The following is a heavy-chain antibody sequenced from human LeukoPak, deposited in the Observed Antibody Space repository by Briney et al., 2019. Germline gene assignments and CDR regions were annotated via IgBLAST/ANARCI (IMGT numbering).Heavy chain of an antibody. CDR1: GFTFSSYS. J-gene: IGHJ4*02. Sequence: GGSLRLSCAASGFTFSSYSMNWVRQAQGKGLEWVSSISSSSSYIYYAGSVKGRFTISRDNAKNSLYLQMNSLRAEDTAVYYCARDDISQWLPEYWGQGTLVTVSS. CDR3: ARDDISQWLPEY. V-gene: IGHV3-21*01. D-gene: IGHD6-19*01. CDR2: ISSSSSYI.